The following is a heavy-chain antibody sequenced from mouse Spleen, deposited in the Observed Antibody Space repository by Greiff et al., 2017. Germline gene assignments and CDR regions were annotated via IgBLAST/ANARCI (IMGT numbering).Heavy chain of an antibody. CDR1: GFTFSSYG. J-gene: IGHJ1*03. V-gene: IGHV5-6*02. CDR2: ISSGGSYT. Sequence: VKLMESGGDLVKPGGSLKLSCAASGFTFSSYGMSWVRQTPDKRLEWVATISSGGSYTYYPDSVKGRFTISRDNAKNTLYLQMSSLKSEDTAMYYCARREGGVLRFDWYFDVWGTGTTVTVSS. CDR3: ARREGGVLRFDWYFDV. D-gene: IGHD1-1*01.